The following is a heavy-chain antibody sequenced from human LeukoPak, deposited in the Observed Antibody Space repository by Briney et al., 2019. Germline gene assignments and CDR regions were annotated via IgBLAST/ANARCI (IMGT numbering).Heavy chain of an antibody. Sequence: ASVKVSCKASGGTFSSYAISWVRQAPGQGLEWMGGIIPIFGTANYAQKFQGRVTITADESTSTAYMELSSLRSEDPAVYYCASDILTVNYYYYGMDVWGKGTTVTVSS. D-gene: IGHD3-9*01. J-gene: IGHJ6*04. CDR2: IIPIFGTA. CDR1: GGTFSSYA. CDR3: ASDILTVNYYYYGMDV. V-gene: IGHV1-69*13.